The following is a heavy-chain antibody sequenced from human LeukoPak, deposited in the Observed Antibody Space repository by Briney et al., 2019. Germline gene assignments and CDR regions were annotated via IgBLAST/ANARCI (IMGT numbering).Heavy chain of an antibody. CDR1: GFTFSTYD. CDR3: AREVLDSYSSGWHLDW. CDR2: IGSAGGT. Sequence: GGALRLSCAASGFTFSTYDMHWVRQATGKGLEWVSAIGSAGGTYYSDSVKGRFTISRENDRDSLYLQMSSLRAGDTAVYYCAREVLDSYSSGWHLDWWGQGTLVTVSS. V-gene: IGHV3-13*04. D-gene: IGHD6-19*01. J-gene: IGHJ4*02.